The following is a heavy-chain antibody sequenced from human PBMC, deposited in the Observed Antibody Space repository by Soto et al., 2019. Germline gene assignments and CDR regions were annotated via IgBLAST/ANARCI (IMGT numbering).Heavy chain of an antibody. CDR3: ASSRVSLFDY. CDR1: GGSFSGYY. Sequence: QVQLQQWGAGLLKHSETLSLTCAVYGGSFSGYYWSWIRQPPGKGLEWIGEINHSGSTNYNPSLKSRVTISVDTSKNQFSLKLSSVTAADTAVYYCASSRVSLFDYWGQGTLVTVSS. D-gene: IGHD6-13*01. J-gene: IGHJ4*02. CDR2: INHSGST. V-gene: IGHV4-34*01.